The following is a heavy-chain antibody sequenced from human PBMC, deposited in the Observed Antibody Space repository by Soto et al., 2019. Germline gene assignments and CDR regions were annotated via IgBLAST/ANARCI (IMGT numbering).Heavy chain of an antibody. CDR3: AKDMSSGYDPRFEPSTSKRRPGGMDV. CDR2: ISWDGGST. Sequence: GGSLRLSCAASGFTFDDYTMHWVRQAPGKGLEWVSLISWDGGSTYYADSVKGRFTISRDNSKNSLYLQMNSLRTEDTALYYCAKDMSSGYDPRFEPSTSKRRPGGMDVWGQGTTVTVSS. CDR1: GFTFDDYT. J-gene: IGHJ6*02. V-gene: IGHV3-43*01. D-gene: IGHD5-12*01.